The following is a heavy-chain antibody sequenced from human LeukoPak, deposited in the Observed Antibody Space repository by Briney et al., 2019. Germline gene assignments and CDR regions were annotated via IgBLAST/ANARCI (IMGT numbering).Heavy chain of an antibody. CDR2: IYSDGVT. J-gene: IGHJ5*02. Sequence: GGSLRLSCAASGFIVNSYAMSWVRQAPGKGLAWVSLIYSDGVTQYADSVKGRFTISRDNSKNTLYLQMNSLRDEDPAVYFCARDRAEGKTWVEFDPWGQGTLVTVSS. CDR3: ARDRAEGKTWVEFDP. V-gene: IGHV3-66*02. CDR1: GFIVNSYA.